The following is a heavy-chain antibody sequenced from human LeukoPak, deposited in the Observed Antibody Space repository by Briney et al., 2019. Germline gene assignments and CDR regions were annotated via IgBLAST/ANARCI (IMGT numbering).Heavy chain of an antibody. CDR3: ARIVGATWSLVY. CDR1: GGTFSSYA. V-gene: IGHV1-69*13. D-gene: IGHD1-26*01. Sequence: SVKVSCKASGGTFSSYAISWVRQAPGQGLEWMGGIIPIFGTANYAQKFQGRVTITADESTSTAYMELNSLRSEDTAVYYCARIVGATWSLVYWGQGTLVTVSS. CDR2: IIPIFGTA. J-gene: IGHJ4*02.